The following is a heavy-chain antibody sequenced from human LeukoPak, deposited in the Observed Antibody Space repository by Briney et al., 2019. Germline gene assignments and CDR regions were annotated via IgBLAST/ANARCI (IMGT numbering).Heavy chain of an antibody. CDR1: RFTFSSYA. V-gene: IGHV3-23*01. D-gene: IGHD2-15*01. J-gene: IGHJ4*02. CDR2: ISGSGGST. CDR3: ALYCSGGSCYHSALDY. Sequence: GGSLRLSCAASRFTFSSYAISWVRQAPGKGLEWVSAISGSGGSTYYADSVKGRFTISRDNSKNTLYLQMNSLRAEDTAVYYSALYCSGGSCYHSALDYWGQGTLVTVSS.